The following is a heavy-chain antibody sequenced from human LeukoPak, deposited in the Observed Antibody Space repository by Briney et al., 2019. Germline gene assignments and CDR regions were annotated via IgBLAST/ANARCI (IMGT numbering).Heavy chain of an antibody. CDR2: IWYDGSNK. CDR1: GFTFSSYG. D-gene: IGHD3-22*01. Sequence: QTGGSLRLSCAASGFTFSSYGMHWVRQAPGKGLEWVAVIWYDGSNKYYADSVKGRFTISRDNSKNTLYLQMNSLRAEDTAVYYCARAYYDSRGYMVLDYWGQGTLVTVSS. CDR3: ARAYYDSRGYMVLDY. J-gene: IGHJ4*02. V-gene: IGHV3-33*01.